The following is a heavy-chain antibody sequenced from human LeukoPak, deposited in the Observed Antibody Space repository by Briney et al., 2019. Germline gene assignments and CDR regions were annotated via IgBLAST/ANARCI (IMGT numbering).Heavy chain of an antibody. Sequence: GGSLRLSCAASGFTFSSYSMNWVRQAPGKGLEWVSSISSSSSYIYYADSVKGRFTISRDNAKNSLYLQMNSLRAEDTAVYYCARGPRIQLWPFDYWGQGTLVTVSS. CDR3: ARGPRIQLWPFDY. J-gene: IGHJ4*02. CDR1: GFTFSSYS. D-gene: IGHD5-18*01. V-gene: IGHV3-21*01. CDR2: ISSSSSYI.